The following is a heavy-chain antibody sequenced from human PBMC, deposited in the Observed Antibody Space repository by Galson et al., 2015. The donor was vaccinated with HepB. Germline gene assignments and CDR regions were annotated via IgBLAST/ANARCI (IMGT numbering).Heavy chain of an antibody. CDR3: SRFDYYFGFDV. V-gene: IGHV1-46*03. Sequence: SVKVSCKASGYKFTNYNIHWIRQAPGQGLEWMARINPRGGDTTFSQTFRERVTVTSETSQITVYMEMNSLTSEDAAVYYCSRFDYYFGFDVWGQGTTVIVSS. CDR1: GYKFTNYN. J-gene: IGHJ6*02. CDR2: INPRGGDT.